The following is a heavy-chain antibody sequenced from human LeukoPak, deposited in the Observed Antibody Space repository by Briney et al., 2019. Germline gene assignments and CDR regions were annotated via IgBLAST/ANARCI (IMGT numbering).Heavy chain of an antibody. CDR1: GFTFSSYW. CDR2: INSDESRT. J-gene: IGHJ4*02. Sequence: GGSLRLSCAASGFTFSSYWMHWVRHAPGGGRVWVSRINSDESRTTYADSVKGRFTISRDNAKSTLHLQMNSLRAEDTAVYYCVRVGGYYFDYWGQGTLVTVSS. V-gene: IGHV3-74*01. D-gene: IGHD3-10*01. CDR3: VRVGGYYFDY.